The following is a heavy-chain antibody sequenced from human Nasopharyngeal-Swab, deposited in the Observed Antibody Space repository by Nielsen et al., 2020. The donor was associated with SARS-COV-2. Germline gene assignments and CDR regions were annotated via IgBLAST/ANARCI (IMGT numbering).Heavy chain of an antibody. V-gene: IGHV3-7*01. CDR2: IKQDGSEK. Sequence: GGSLRLSCAASGFTFSSYWMSWVRQAPGKGLEWVANIKQDGSEKYYVDSVKGRFTISRDNAKNSLYLQMNSLRAEDTAVYYCAREWRERGLGSSGSRPQANAFDIWGQGTMVTV. J-gene: IGHJ3*02. CDR1: GFTFSSYW. CDR3: AREWRERGLGSSGSRPQANAFDI. D-gene: IGHD1-26*01.